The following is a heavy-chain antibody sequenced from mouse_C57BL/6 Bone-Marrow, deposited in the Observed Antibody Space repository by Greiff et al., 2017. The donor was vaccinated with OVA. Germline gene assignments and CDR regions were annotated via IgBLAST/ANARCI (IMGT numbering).Heavy chain of an antibody. CDR2: IYPRSGNT. CDR3: ARSGYYGSSWRFAY. Sequence: QVQLKQSGAELARPGASVKLSCKASGYTFTSYGISWVKQRTGQGLEWIGEIYPRSGNTYYNEKFKGKATLTADKSSSTAYMELRSLTSEDSAVYFCARSGYYGSSWRFAYWGQGTLVTVSA. CDR1: GYTFTSYG. J-gene: IGHJ3*01. D-gene: IGHD1-1*01. V-gene: IGHV1-81*01.